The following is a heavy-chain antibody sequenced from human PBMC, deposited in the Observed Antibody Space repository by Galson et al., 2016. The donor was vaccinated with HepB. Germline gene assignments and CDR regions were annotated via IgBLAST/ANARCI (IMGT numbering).Heavy chain of an antibody. D-gene: IGHD5-24*01. Sequence: SLRLSCAASGFTFSAYAMHWVRQAPGKGLEWVSHISNSPKTQHYIDSVKGRFTIPRDNAKNSLFLQMNSLRDDDTAVYYCARDPGGKFSDGSIDYWGQGTLVTVSS. V-gene: IGHV3-48*02. CDR2: ISNSPKTQ. CDR3: ARDPGGKFSDGSIDY. CDR1: GFTFSAYA. J-gene: IGHJ4*02.